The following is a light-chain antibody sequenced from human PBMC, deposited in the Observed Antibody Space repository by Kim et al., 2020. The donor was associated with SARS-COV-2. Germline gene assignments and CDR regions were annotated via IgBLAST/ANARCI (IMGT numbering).Light chain of an antibody. CDR2: GAS. CDR3: QQYDKWPRT. J-gene: IGKJ1*01. CDR1: RSVSSN. V-gene: IGKV3-15*01. Sequence: SVSPGDRATLSCTASRSVSSNLAWYQQKPGQAPRLLISGASTRATGIPARFSGRGSGTDFTLTISSLQSEDFAVYYCQQYDKWPRTFGQGTKLEI.